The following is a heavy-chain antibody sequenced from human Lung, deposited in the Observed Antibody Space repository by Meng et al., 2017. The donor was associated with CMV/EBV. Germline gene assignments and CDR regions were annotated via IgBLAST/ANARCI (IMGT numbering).Heavy chain of an antibody. J-gene: IGHJ6*02. Sequence: ESLKISCAASGLSIRDYLMCWVRQAPGKGLEWVANINQDASERYYVDFVKGRFIISRDNAEKSLYLQMSSLRVGDTAIYYGTRAGAYHDFWTAKEGGYYYYGRDVWDQXTPVTVS. CDR2: INQDASER. CDR3: TRAGAYHDFWTAKEGGYYYYGRDV. V-gene: IGHV3-7*04. D-gene: IGHD3-3*01. CDR1: GLSIRDYL.